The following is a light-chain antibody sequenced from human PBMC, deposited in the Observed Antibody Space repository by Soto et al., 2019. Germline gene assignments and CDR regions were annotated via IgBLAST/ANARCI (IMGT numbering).Light chain of an antibody. J-gene: IGKJ5*01. CDR3: MQSTHLALC. CDR2: EVS. V-gene: IGKV2D-29*02. CDR1: QSLVSSGGETY. Sequence: DIVMSQTPLSLSVTPGQPASISCRSSQSLVSSGGETYLFWYLQRPAQSPQLLIYEVSNRISAVPDRISGSGSETHFALKITQVEAEDAGVYYCMQSTHLALCFRQGTLLEVK.